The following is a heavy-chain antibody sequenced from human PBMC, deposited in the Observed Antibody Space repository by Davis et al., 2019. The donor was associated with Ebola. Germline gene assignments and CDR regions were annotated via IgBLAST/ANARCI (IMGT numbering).Heavy chain of an antibody. J-gene: IGHJ6*02. CDR1: GFTFSSYG. CDR3: SMTTVTTDV. V-gene: IGHV3-33*01. D-gene: IGHD4-11*01. Sequence: GGSLRLSCAASGFTFSSYGMHWVRQAPGKGLEWVAVIWYDGSNKYYADSVKGRFTISRDNSKNTLYLQMNSLRAEDTAVYYCSMTTVTTDVWGQGTTVTVSS. CDR2: IWYDGSNK.